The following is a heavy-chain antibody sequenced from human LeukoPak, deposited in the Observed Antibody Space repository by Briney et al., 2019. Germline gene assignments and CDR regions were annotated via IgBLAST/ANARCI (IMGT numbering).Heavy chain of an antibody. CDR2: INPNSGGT. V-gene: IGHV1-2*04. D-gene: IGHD3-10*01. Sequence: ASVKVSCKASGYTFTGYYMHWVRQAPGQGLEWMGWINPNSGGTNYAQKFQGWVTMTRDTSISTAYMELSRLRSDDTAVYYCARGLLWFGEPTLDYWGQGTLVIVSS. CDR1: GYTFTGYY. CDR3: ARGLLWFGEPTLDY. J-gene: IGHJ4*02.